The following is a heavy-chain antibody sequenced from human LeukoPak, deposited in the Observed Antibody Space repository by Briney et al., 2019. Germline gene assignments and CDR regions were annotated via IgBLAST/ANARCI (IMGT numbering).Heavy chain of an antibody. CDR2: ISGSGGTT. J-gene: IGHJ6*03. D-gene: IGHD3-10*01. Sequence: GGTLRLSCAASEFTFSTYGMSWVRQAPGKGLEWVSAISGSGGTTYYADSVKGRFTISRDNSKNTLYLQMNSLRAEDTAVYYCARVYYGSGSLYYYYYYMDVWGKGTTVTISS. CDR1: EFTFSTYG. V-gene: IGHV3-23*01. CDR3: ARVYYGSGSLYYYYYYMDV.